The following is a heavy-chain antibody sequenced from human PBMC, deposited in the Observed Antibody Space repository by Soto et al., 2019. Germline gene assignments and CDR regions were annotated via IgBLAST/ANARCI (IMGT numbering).Heavy chain of an antibody. CDR2: IKQDGSEK. D-gene: IGHD3-16*01. Sequence: EVQLVESGGGLVQPGGSLRLSCEGSGFIFSTNWKSWVRQAPGKGLEWVANIKQDGSEKYYVDSVKGRFIISRDNANNTRCLQMHRLSAEDTAVDCCVRDQGRSRWSKGDAFDVWGQGTRVTVS. J-gene: IGHJ3*01. CDR3: VRDQGRSRWSKGDAFDV. CDR1: GFIFSTNW. V-gene: IGHV3-7*01.